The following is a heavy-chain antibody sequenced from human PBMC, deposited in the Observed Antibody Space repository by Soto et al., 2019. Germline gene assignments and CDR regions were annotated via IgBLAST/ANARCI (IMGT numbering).Heavy chain of an antibody. Sequence: ASVKVSCKTSGYTFTNYDINWVRQATGQGLEWMGWMNPNSGNTGYAQKFKGRVTMTRDTSISTAYMELSSLRSEDTAVYYCARGLGREQQLSYYYYYYMYVWGKGTTVTVSS. CDR1: GYTFTNYD. J-gene: IGHJ6*03. CDR3: ARGLGREQQLSYYYYYYMYV. D-gene: IGHD6-13*01. V-gene: IGHV1-8*01. CDR2: MNPNSGNT.